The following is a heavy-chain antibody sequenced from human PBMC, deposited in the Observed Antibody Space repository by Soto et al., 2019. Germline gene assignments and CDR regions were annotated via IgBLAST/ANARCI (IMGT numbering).Heavy chain of an antibody. CDR1: GGSISSYY. CDR2: IYYSGST. D-gene: IGHD6-19*01. CDR3: ARQQWPPLVDP. J-gene: IGHJ5*02. V-gene: IGHV4-59*01. Sequence: LSLTCTVSGGSISSYYWSWIRQPPGKGLEWIGYIYYSGSTNYNPSLKSRVTISVDTSKNQFSLKLSSVTAADTAVYYCARQQWPPLVDPWGQGTLVTVSS.